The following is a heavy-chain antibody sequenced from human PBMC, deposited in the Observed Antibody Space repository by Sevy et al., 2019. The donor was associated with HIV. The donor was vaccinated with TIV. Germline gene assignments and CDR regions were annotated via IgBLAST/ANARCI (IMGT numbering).Heavy chain of an antibody. CDR2: ISSGSSYI. CDR3: ARGDYYGSLYYFDY. CDR1: GFTFSNYF. J-gene: IGHJ4*02. V-gene: IGHV3-21*01. Sequence: GGSLRPSCAASGFTFSNYFMNWVRQAPGKGLEWVPSISSGSSYIFYADSLKGRFTISRDNAKNSLYLHMNSLRAEDTAVYYCARGDYYGSLYYFDYWGPGTLVTVSS. D-gene: IGHD3-10*01.